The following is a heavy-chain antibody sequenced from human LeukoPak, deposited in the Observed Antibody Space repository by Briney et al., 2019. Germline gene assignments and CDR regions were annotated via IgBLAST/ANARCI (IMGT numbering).Heavy chain of an antibody. V-gene: IGHV4-39*07. Sequence: SETLSLTCTVSGGSISSSGYYWGWIRQPPGKGLEWIGSIYYSGSTYYKPSLQSRVTMSVDTSKNQFSLKLSSVTAADTAVYYCARARGDYDILTGYVPPHWFDPWGQGTLVTVSS. J-gene: IGHJ5*02. CDR3: ARARGDYDILTGYVPPHWFDP. CDR1: GGSISSSGYY. D-gene: IGHD3-9*01. CDR2: IYYSGST.